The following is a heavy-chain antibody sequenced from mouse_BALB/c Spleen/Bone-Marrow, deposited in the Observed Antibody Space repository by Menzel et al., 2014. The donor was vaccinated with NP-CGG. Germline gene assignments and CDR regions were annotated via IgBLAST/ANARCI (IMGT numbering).Heavy chain of an antibody. J-gene: IGHJ2*01. Sequence: EVKLMESGGDLVKPGGSLKLSCAASGFTFSNYGMSWVRQIPDKRLEWVATISSGGTYTFYPDSVKGRFTISRDNTKNTLTLQMTSLKSEDTAMYYCARRRDYDYFDYRPKGTTLPVTS. CDR1: GFTFSNYG. CDR2: ISSGGTYT. CDR3: ARRRDYDYFDY. V-gene: IGHV5-6*02. D-gene: IGHD2-4*01.